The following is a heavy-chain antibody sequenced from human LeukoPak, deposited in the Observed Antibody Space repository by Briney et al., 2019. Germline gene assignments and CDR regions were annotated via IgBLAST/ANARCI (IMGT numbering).Heavy chain of an antibody. CDR2: ISSDGTKK. J-gene: IGHJ6*04. D-gene: IGHD3-10*02. CDR3: AELGITMIGGV. V-gene: IGHV3-30*18. Sequence: AGGSLRLSCAASGFSFRSYGMHRVRQAPGKGLEWVAVISSDGTKKYYADSVKGRFTISRDNAKNSLYLQMNSLRAEDTAVYYCAELGITMIGGVWGKGTTVTISS. CDR1: GFSFRSYG.